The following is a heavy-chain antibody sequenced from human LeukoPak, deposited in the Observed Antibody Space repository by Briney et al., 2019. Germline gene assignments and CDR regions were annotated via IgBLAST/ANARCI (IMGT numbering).Heavy chain of an antibody. CDR1: GGSISSSSYY. Sequence: SQTLSLTCTVSGGSISSSSYYWGWIRQPPGKGLEWIGSIYYSGSTYYNPSLKSRVTISVDTSKNQFSLKLSSVTAADTAVYYCARDGGPTVSIDYXGXGTLVTVSS. J-gene: IGHJ4*01. V-gene: IGHV4-39*02. D-gene: IGHD4-17*01. CDR3: ARDGGPTVSIDY. CDR2: IYYSGST.